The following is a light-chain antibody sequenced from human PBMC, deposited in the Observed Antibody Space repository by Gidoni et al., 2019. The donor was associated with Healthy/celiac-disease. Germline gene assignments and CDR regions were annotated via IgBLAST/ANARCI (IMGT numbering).Light chain of an antibody. J-gene: IGKJ3*01. V-gene: IGKV1-39*01. CDR2: AAS. Sequence: DIQMTQSPSSLSASVGDRVTITCRASQSISSYLNWYQQKPGEAPKLLIYAASSLQSGVPSRFSGSGSGTDFTLTISSLQPEDFATYYCQQSYSTPRFTFGPXTKVDIK. CDR1: QSISSY. CDR3: QQSYSTPRFT.